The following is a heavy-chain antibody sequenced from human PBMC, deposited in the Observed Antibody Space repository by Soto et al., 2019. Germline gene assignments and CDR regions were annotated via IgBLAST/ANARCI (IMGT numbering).Heavy chain of an antibody. J-gene: IGHJ6*02. CDR1: GFTFSSYS. CDR3: ARELGCSSTSCKYYYYYGMDV. CDR2: ISSSSYI. D-gene: IGHD2-2*01. V-gene: IGHV3-21*01. Sequence: GGSLRLSCAASGFTFSSYSMNWVRQAPGKGLEWVSSISSSSYIYYADSVKGRFTISRDNAKNSLYLQMNSLRAEDTAVYYCARELGCSSTSCKYYYYYGMDVWGQGTTVTVSS.